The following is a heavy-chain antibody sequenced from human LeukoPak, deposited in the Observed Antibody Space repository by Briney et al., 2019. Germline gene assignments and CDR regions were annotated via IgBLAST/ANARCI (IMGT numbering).Heavy chain of an antibody. V-gene: IGHV4-38-2*02. Sequence: PSETLSLTCTVSGYSISSGYYWGWIRPPPGKGLEWIGSIYHSGSTYYNPSLKSRVTISVDTSKNQFSLKLSSVTAADTAVYYCARKTIFGVVIAPSFDYWGQGTLVTVSS. J-gene: IGHJ4*02. CDR1: GYSISSGYY. CDR2: IYHSGST. CDR3: ARKTIFGVVIAPSFDY. D-gene: IGHD3-3*01.